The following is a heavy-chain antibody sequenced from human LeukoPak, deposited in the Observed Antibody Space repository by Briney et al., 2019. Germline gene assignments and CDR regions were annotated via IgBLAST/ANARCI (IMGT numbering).Heavy chain of an antibody. CDR2: IHYSGCP. J-gene: IGHJ4*02. Sequence: PSETESLTRTVSGGTIPGYLRSWIRQPPGKGLEWIGNIHYSGCPKYNPSLKSRVAVSVDTSTNQFSLNLSSLTAADTAVYYCASHVGGWGCDIWDQGAVVIVSS. CDR3: ASHVGGWGCDI. V-gene: IGHV4-59*08. D-gene: IGHD2-21*01. CDR1: GGTIPGYL.